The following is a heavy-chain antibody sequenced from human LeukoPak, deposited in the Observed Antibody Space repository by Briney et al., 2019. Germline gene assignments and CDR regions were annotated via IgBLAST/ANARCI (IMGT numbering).Heavy chain of an antibody. J-gene: IGHJ4*02. CDR2: IWYDGSVR. V-gene: IGHV3-33*06. Sequence: PGGSLRLSCAASGFAFSTYGMHWVRQAAGKGLEWVALIWYDGSVRNYADSVKGRFTISRDNSKNTLYLEMNSLRAEDTALYYCVKDRGSTWVLVSFDSWGQGTPVTVSS. CDR1: GFAFSTYG. D-gene: IGHD6-13*01. CDR3: VKDRGSTWVLVSFDS.